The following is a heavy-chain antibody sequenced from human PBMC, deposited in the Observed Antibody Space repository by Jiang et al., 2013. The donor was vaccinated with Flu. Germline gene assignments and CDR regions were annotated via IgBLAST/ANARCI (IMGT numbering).Heavy chain of an antibody. V-gene: IGHV1-69*01. CDR3: ATSGDCGGDCSNYYFDY. CDR2: IIPIFRKS. D-gene: IGHD2-21*02. J-gene: IGHJ4*02. CDR1: GGTFSTFA. Sequence: QSGSELKKPGSSVKVSCKASGGTFSTFALSWVRQAPGQGLEWMGGIIPIFRKSDYVQKFQGRITITADESTNTAYMELSSLTSEDTAVYFCATSGDCGGDCSNYYFDYWGPGNPGHRLL.